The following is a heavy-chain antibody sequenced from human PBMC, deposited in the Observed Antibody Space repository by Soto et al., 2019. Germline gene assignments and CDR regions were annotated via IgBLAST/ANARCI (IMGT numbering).Heavy chain of an antibody. J-gene: IGHJ6*02. CDR2: INHSGST. V-gene: IGHV4-34*01. CDR1: GGSFSGYY. CDR3: ARFSSQRSAIYYYYYYGMDV. D-gene: IGHD3-10*01. Sequence: PSETLSLTCAVYGGSFSGYYWSWIRQPPGKGLEWIGEINHSGSTNYNPSLKSRVTISVDTSKNQFSLKLSSVTAADTAVYYCARFSSQRSAIYYYYYYGMDVWGQGTTVTVSS.